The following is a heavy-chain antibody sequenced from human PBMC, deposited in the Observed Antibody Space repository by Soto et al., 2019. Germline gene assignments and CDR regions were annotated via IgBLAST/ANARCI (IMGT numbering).Heavy chain of an antibody. D-gene: IGHD2-21*01. CDR1: GGSISSKSYY. J-gene: IGHJ4*02. CDR2: VHYSGST. Sequence: QLQLLESGPGLVKPSETLSVTCTVSGGSISSKSYYWGWIRQPPGKGLEWIGSVHYSGSTYHNSSLKSRVTVSVDTSKNQFSLKLSSVTAADTAVYFCARLNSVTVWSIIPHSLYFDYWGQGALVTVSS. CDR3: ARLNSVTVWSIIPHSLYFDY. V-gene: IGHV4-39*01.